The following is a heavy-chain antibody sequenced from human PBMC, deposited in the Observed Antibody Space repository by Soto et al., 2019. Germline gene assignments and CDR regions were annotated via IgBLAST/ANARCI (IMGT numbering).Heavy chain of an antibody. Sequence: PSETLSLTCNVSGDSINSDYHYWSWIRQSPGKGLEWIGSISSSGSTDYTPSLKSRTTISMDTSKNHFSLRLSSVTAADTAVYYCARDKGPYKGIYNRFDPWGQGTLVTVAS. V-gene: IGHV4-30-4*08. J-gene: IGHJ5*02. CDR1: GDSINSDYHY. CDR3: ARDKGPYKGIYNRFDP. CDR2: ISSSGST. D-gene: IGHD3-10*01.